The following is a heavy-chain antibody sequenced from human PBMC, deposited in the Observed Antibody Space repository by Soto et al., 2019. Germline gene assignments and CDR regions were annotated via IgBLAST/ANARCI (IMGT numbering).Heavy chain of an antibody. V-gene: IGHV4-4*07. CDR1: GASITGSSY. J-gene: IGHJ4*02. Sequence: SETLSLTCTVSGASITGSSYWSWIRQPAGKGLEWIGRFSLSGTTNYNPSLRSRVTMSADVSKNQFSLRLTSVTAADTALYYCARGMTPPGGPAWYYFDSWGQGTLVTVSS. CDR3: ARGMTPPGGPAWYYFDS. CDR2: FSLSGTT. D-gene: IGHD2-8*02.